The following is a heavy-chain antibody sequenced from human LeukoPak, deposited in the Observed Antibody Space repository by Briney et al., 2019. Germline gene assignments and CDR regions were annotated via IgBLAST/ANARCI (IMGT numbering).Heavy chain of an antibody. CDR3: ASDTLTMVRGVSPDAFDI. D-gene: IGHD3-10*01. J-gene: IGHJ3*02. CDR1: GYTFTGYY. Sequence: ASVKVSCKASGYTFTGYYMHWVRQAPGQGLEWMGWINPNSGGTNYAQKFQGRVTMTRDTSISTAYMELSRLRSDDTAVYYCASDTLTMVRGVSPDAFDIWGQGTMVTVSS. V-gene: IGHV1-2*02. CDR2: INPNSGGT.